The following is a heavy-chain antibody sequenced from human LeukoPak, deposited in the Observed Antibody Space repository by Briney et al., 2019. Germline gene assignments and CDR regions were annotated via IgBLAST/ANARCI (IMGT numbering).Heavy chain of an antibody. V-gene: IGHV3-7*01. J-gene: IGHJ4*02. CDR3: ARAVFDTIFGVVI. CDR1: AFTFSNYW. Sequence: PGGSLRLSCAASAFTFSNYWMSWVRQAPGKGLEWVANIKQDGSETYYVDSVKGRFTISRDNARNSVYLQMNSLRGEDTAVYYCARAVFDTIFGVVIWGQGTQVTVSS. D-gene: IGHD3-3*01. CDR2: IKQDGSET.